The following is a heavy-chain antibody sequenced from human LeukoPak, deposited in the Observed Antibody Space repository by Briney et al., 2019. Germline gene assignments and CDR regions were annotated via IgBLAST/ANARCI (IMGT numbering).Heavy chain of an antibody. CDR3: AKDRGSSGYYYYYYMDV. CDR1: GFTVSSNY. J-gene: IGHJ6*03. V-gene: IGHV3-53*01. D-gene: IGHD6-19*01. CDR2: IYSGGST. Sequence: GGSLRLSCAASGFTVSSNYMIWVRQAPGKGLEWVSVIYSGGSTYYADSVKGRFTISRDNSKNTLYLQMNSLRAEDTAVFYCAKDRGSSGYYYYYYMDVWGKGITVTVSS.